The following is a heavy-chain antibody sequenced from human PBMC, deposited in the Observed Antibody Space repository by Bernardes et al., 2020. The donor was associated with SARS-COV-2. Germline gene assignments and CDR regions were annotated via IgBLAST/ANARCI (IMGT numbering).Heavy chain of an antibody. J-gene: IGHJ4*01. V-gene: IGHV2-5*02. CDR2: IYWDDDK. CDR3: AQTYYDYIGESYRPEY. Sequence: SGPTLVKPTQTLTLTCTFSGFSLSTSGVGVGWIRQPPGKALEWLALIYWDDDKRYSPSLKSRLTITKDTSKNQVVLTMTNMDPVDTATYYCAQTYYDYIGESYRPEYGGHGTLVTDSS. D-gene: IGHD3-16*02. CDR1: GFSLSTSGVG.